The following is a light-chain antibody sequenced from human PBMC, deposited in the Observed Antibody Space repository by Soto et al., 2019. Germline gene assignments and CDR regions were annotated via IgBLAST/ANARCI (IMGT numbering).Light chain of an antibody. CDR2: VAS. Sequence: DIVLTQSPGTLSLSPGERATLSCRASQRLPSDYLAWYQQKPGQAPRLLIYVASSRATGIPDRFSGSGSGTDFTLIISRMAPEDFAVYYCQQYGSSPWTFGQGTKVDI. CDR1: QRLPSDY. CDR3: QQYGSSPWT. J-gene: IGKJ1*01. V-gene: IGKV3-20*01.